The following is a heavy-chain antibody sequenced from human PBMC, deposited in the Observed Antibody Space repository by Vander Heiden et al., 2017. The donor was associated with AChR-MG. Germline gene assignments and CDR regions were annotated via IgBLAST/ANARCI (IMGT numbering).Heavy chain of an antibody. CDR2: ISISRSTL. D-gene: IGHD6-19*01. V-gene: IGHV3-48*01. J-gene: IGHJ4*02. CDR3: ARDEVAGIDY. Sequence: EVQLVESGGGLVQPGGSLRLSCAASGFTFSSYGMNWVRQAPGKGLVWVSYISISRSTLYYADSVKGRFTISRDNAKNSLYLQMNSLRAEDTAVYYCARDEVAGIDYWGQGTLVTVSS. CDR1: GFTFSSYG.